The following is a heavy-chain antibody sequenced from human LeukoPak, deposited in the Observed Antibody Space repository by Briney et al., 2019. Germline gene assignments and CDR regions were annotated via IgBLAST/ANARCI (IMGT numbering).Heavy chain of an antibody. CDR2: ISTTSAYI. J-gene: IGHJ1*01. Sequence: GGSLRLSCAASGFTFSIYSMNWVRQAPGKGLEWVSSISTTSAYIYNAQSVKGRFTISRDNAKNTVSLQMNSLRAEDTGVYYCARAPSEIGGYYPEYFRHWGQGTLVTVSS. V-gene: IGHV3-21*04. CDR3: ARAPSEIGGYYPEYFRH. CDR1: GFTFSIYS. D-gene: IGHD3-22*01.